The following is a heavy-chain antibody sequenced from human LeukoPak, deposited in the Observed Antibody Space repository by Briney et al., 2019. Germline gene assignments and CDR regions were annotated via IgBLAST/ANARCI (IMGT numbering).Heavy chain of an antibody. V-gene: IGHV3-7*01. Sequence: GGSLRLSCAASGFTFSSYWMSWVRQAPGKGLARVANIKQDGSEKYYVDSVKGQFTISRDNAKNSLYLQMNSLRAEDTAVYYCAELGITMIGGVWGKGTTVTISS. CDR3: AELGITMIGGV. CDR1: GFTFSSYW. J-gene: IGHJ6*04. CDR2: IKQDGSEK. D-gene: IGHD3-10*02.